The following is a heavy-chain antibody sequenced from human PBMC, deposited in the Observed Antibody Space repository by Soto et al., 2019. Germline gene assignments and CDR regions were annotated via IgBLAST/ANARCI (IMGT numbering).Heavy chain of an antibody. V-gene: IGHV4-31*03. J-gene: IGHJ6*02. Sequence: LSLTCTVSGGSISSGGYYWSWIRQHPGKGLEWIGYIYYSGSTYYNPSLKSRVTISVDTSKNQFSLKLSSVTAADTAVYYCARERGYSYGSDYGMDVWGQGTTVTVSS. D-gene: IGHD5-18*01. CDR2: IYYSGST. CDR3: ARERGYSYGSDYGMDV. CDR1: GGSISSGGYY.